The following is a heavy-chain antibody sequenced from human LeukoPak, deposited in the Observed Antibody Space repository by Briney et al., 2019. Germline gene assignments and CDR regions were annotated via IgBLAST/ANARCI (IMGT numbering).Heavy chain of an antibody. CDR1: GFTFSSYA. V-gene: IGHV3-23*01. D-gene: IGHD6-13*01. J-gene: IGHJ4*02. CDR3: AKDSSSSVEIDY. Sequence: PGGSLRLSCAASGFTFSSYAMSWVRQAPGKGLEWVSAISGSGGSTYYADSVKGRFTISRDNSKNTLYLQMDSLRAEDTAVYYCAKDSSSSVEIDYWGQGTLVTVSS. CDR2: ISGSGGST.